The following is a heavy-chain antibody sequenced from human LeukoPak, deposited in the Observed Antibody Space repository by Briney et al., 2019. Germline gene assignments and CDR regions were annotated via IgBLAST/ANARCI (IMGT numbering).Heavy chain of an antibody. CDR3: TRGAAGTDYYYYYYMDV. CDR1: GFTFSGSA. D-gene: IGHD6-19*01. V-gene: IGHV3-73*01. CDR2: IRSKANSYAT. J-gene: IGHJ6*03. Sequence: PGGSLRLSCAASGFTFSGSAMHWVRQTSGKGLEWVDRIRSKANSYATAYAASVRGRFTISRDDSKNTAYLQMNSLKTEDTAVYYCTRGAAGTDYYYYYYMDVWGKGTTVTVSS.